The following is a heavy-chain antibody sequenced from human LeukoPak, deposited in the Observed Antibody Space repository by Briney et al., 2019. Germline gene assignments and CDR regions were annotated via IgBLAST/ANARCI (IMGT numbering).Heavy chain of an antibody. J-gene: IGHJ3*02. D-gene: IGHD7-27*01. CDR2: ISYDGRKK. CDR1: GFTSSSYG. V-gene: IGHV3-30*03. Sequence: GRSLRLSCAASGFTSSSYGMHWVRQAPGKGLEWVAVISYDGRKKYYADSVKGRFTISRDNSQSPLYLQMNSLRADDTAVYYCARVPRNWAAFDIWGQGTMVTVSS. CDR3: ARVPRNWAAFDI.